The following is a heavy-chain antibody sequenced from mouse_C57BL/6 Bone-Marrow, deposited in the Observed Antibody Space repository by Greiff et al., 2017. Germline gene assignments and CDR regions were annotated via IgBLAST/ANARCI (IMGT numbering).Heavy chain of an antibody. Sequence: EVQGVESGEGLVKPGGSLKLSCAASGFTFSSYAMSWVRQTPEKRLEWVAYISSGGDYIYYADTVKGRFTISRDNARNTLYLQMSSLKSEDTAMYYCTGDYYGYGDAYYFDYWDQGNTLTVSS. CDR2: ISSGGDYI. D-gene: IGHD2-2*01. CDR1: GFTFSSYA. J-gene: IGHJ2*01. V-gene: IGHV5-9-1*02. CDR3: TGDYYGYGDAYYFDY.